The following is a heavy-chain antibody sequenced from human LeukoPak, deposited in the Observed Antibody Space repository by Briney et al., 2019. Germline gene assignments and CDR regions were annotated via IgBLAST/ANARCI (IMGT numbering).Heavy chain of an antibody. V-gene: IGHV4-59*10. Sequence: SETLSLTCAVYGGSFSGYYWSWIRQPAGKGLEWIGRIYTSGSTNYNPSLKSRVTMSVDTSKNQFSLKLSSVTAADTAVYYCARVGIWFGEFHYFDYWGQGTLVTVSS. CDR2: IYTSGST. D-gene: IGHD3-10*01. CDR3: ARVGIWFGEFHYFDY. CDR1: GGSFSGYY. J-gene: IGHJ4*02.